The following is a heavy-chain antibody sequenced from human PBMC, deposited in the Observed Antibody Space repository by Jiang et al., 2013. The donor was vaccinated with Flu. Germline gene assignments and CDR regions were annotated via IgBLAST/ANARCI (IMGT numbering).Heavy chain of an antibody. CDR2: IDPSDSYT. Sequence: IDPSDSYTNYSPSFQGHVTISADKSISTAYLQWSSLKASDTAMYYCARQDPYDFWSGYYTGSWFDPWGQGTLVTVSS. D-gene: IGHD3-3*01. V-gene: IGHV5-10-1*01. CDR3: ARQDPYDFWSGYYTGSWFDP. J-gene: IGHJ5*02.